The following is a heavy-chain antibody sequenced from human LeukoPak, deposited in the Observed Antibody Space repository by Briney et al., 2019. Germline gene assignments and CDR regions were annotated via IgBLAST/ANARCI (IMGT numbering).Heavy chain of an antibody. CDR2: IYYSGNT. D-gene: IGHD3/OR15-3a*01. CDR1: GVSISSSNSY. J-gene: IGHJ4*02. V-gene: IGHV4-39*01. CDR3: ARQTGSGLFILP. Sequence: SETLSLTCTVSGVSISSSNSYWGWIRQPPGKGLEWIGSIYYSGNTYYNASLKSQVSISIDTSRNQFSLRLTSVTAADTAVYYCARQTGSGLFILPGGQGTLVTVSS.